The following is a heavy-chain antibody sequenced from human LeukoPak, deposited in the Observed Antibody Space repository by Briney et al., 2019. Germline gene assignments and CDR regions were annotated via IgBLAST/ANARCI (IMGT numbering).Heavy chain of an antibody. CDR2: INPNSGGT. D-gene: IGHD3-9*01. V-gene: IGHV1-2*02. J-gene: IGHJ4*02. CDR1: GYTFTAYY. Sequence: ASVRVSFKASGYTFTAYYIHWVRQAPGQGLEWMGWINPNSGGTNYAQKFQGRVTMTRDTSTSTVYMELSSLRSEDTAVYYCAREAFYDILTKNFDYWGQGTLVTVSS. CDR3: AREAFYDILTKNFDY.